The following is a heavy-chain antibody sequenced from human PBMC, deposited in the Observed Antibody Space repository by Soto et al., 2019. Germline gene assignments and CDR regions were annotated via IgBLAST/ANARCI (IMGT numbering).Heavy chain of an antibody. CDR1: GGSISNFY. Sequence: QVQLQESGPGLVKPPETLSLTCTVSGGSISNFYWSWIRQPPGKGLEWIGYVDYSGTANYNPSLKSRVSMSVDTSKNQVSLKVTSVTAADTAMYYCARADTAMTTPFDYWGQGTLVTVSS. CDR2: VDYSGTA. V-gene: IGHV4-59*12. D-gene: IGHD5-18*01. CDR3: ARADTAMTTPFDY. J-gene: IGHJ4*02.